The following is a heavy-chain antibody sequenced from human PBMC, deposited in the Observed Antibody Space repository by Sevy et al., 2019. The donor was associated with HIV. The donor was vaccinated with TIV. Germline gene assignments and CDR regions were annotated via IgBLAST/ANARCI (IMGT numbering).Heavy chain of an antibody. CDR3: AKVLLSTADYYFYSAMDV. D-gene: IGHD2-2*01. CDR2: ISISGVTT. CDR1: RFAFSNYA. J-gene: IGHJ6*02. Sequence: GGSLRLSCAASRFAFSNYAMRWVRQAPGKGPEWVSGISISGVTTYYADSVKGRFTISRDNSKNTLNLQMNSLRADDTAVYYCAKVLLSTADYYFYSAMDVWGQGTTVTVSS. V-gene: IGHV3-23*01.